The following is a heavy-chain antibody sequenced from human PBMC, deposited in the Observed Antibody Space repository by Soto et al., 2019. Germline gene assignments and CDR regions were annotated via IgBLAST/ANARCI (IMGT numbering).Heavy chain of an antibody. CDR3: ARGLNGYLHYFDY. D-gene: IGHD5-18*01. CDR1: GYTFTSYA. V-gene: IGHV1-3*01. CDR2: INAGNGNT. J-gene: IGHJ4*02. Sequence: ASVKLSCEASGYTFTSYAMHWVRQAPGQRLEWMGWINAGNGNTKYSQKFQGRVTITRDTSASTAYMELSSLRSEDTAVYYCARGLNGYLHYFDYWGQGTLVTV.